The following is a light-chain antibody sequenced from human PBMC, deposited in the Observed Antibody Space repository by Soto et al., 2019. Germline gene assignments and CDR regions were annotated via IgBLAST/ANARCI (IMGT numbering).Light chain of an antibody. CDR2: DAS. J-gene: IGKJ1*01. CDR1: QSVSSY. CDR3: QEYDDWPPWT. V-gene: IGKV3-15*01. Sequence: IVVTHSPGTLSLSPGERATLSCRASQSVSSYLAWYQQKPGQAPRLLIYDASTRATGIPARFSGSGSGTDFTLTISSLQSEDFGVYYCQEYDDWPPWTFGQGTKVDIK.